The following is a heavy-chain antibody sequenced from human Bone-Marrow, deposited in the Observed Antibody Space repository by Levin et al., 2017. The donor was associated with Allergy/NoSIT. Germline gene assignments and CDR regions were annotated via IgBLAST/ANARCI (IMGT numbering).Heavy chain of an antibody. CDR1: GDSLTSHY. V-gene: IGHV4-59*11. J-gene: IGHJ4*02. CDR3: AKVDSSSWKPPEYYFDC. CDR2: IYYGGRT. Sequence: PSETLSLTCTVSGDSLTSHYWSWIRQSPGKGLEWIGFIYYGGRTNYNPSLKSRVRISVDTSKNQFSLRLATVTAADTAVYSCAKVDSSSWKPPEYYFDCGGQGALVAVSS. D-gene: IGHD6-13*01.